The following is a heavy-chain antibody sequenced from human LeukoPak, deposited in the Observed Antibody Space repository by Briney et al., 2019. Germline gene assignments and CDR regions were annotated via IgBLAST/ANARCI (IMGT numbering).Heavy chain of an antibody. V-gene: IGHV3-11*01. CDR1: TFTFSGYY. Sequence: GGSLRLSCSASTFTFSGYYMSWIRQAPGKGLDWVSYISSSGRSIYYTDSVKGRFTISRDNAKNSVYLQMNSLRAEDTAVYYCARRDIVVVPASILGAFDIWGQGTLVTVSS. CDR3: ARRDIVVVPASILGAFDI. D-gene: IGHD2-2*02. J-gene: IGHJ4*02. CDR2: ISSSGRSI.